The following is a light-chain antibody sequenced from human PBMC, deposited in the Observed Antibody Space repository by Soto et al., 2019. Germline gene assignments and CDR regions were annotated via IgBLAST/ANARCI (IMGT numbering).Light chain of an antibody. Sequence: QSVLTQPASVSGSPGQSITISCTGTSSDVGTYSLVSWYQHHPGKAPKLMIYEVIKRPSGVSNRFSGSKSGNTASLTISGLQAEDEADYYCCSYAGSRTYVFGAGTKVTVL. V-gene: IGLV2-23*02. J-gene: IGLJ1*01. CDR1: SSDVGTYSL. CDR2: EVI. CDR3: CSYAGSRTYV.